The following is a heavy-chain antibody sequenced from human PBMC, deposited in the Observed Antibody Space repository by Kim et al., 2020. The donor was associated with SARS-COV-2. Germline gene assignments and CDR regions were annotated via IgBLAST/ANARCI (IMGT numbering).Heavy chain of an antibody. CDR3: ARGQPLDY. CDR2: ISYSGNP. V-gene: IGHV4-31*03. Sequence: SETLSLTCSVSGGSIRSGGKFWTWIRQHPAKGLEWIGYISYSGNPHYSPSLRSRVSISLQTSENQFSLELTSVTAADTAVYYCARGQPLDYWGQGILDTV. D-gene: IGHD2-2*01. J-gene: IGHJ4*02. CDR1: GGSIRSGGKF.